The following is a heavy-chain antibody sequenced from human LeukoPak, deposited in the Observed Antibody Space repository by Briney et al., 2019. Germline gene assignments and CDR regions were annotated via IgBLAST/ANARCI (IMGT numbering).Heavy chain of an antibody. CDR2: IIPIFGTA. CDR3: ARREMATIGQDAFDI. J-gene: IGHJ3*02. Sequence: GASVKVSCKTSGVTFSSHTITWVRQAPGQGLEWMGGIIPIFGTANYAQKFQGRVTITADKSTSTAYMELSSLRSEDTAVYYCARREMATIGQDAFDIWGQGTMVTVSS. CDR1: GVTFSSHT. V-gene: IGHV1-69*06. D-gene: IGHD5-24*01.